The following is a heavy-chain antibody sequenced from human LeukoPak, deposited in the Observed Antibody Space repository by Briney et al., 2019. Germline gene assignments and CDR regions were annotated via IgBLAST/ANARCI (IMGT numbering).Heavy chain of an antibody. V-gene: IGHV3-23*01. CDR2: ISDSGGST. CDR3: AKVALGYCSRTSCFPFDS. J-gene: IGHJ4*02. CDR1: GFTFNSYG. D-gene: IGHD2-2*01. Sequence: GGSLRLSCAASGFTFNSYGMSWVRQAPGKGLEWVSGISDSGGSTYYADSVKGRFTISRDNSKNTLYLQMNSLRAEDTAVYYCAKVALGYCSRTSCFPFDSWGQGTLVTVSS.